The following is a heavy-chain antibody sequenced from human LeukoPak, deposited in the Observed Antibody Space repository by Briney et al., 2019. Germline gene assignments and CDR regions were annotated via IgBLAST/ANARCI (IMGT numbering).Heavy chain of an antibody. CDR1: GGSISSSSYY. J-gene: IGHJ4*02. V-gene: IGHV4-39*01. CDR3: ARLYYDSSGYYHFDY. D-gene: IGHD3-22*01. CDR2: IYYSGST. Sequence: SETLSLTCTVSGGSISSSSYYWGWIRQPPGKGLEWIGSIYYSGSTYYNPSLKSRVTISVDTSKNQLSLKLSSVTAADTAVYYCARLYYDSSGYYHFDYWGQGTLVTVSS.